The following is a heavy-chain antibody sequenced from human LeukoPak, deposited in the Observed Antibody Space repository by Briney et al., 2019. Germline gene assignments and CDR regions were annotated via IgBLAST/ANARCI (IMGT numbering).Heavy chain of an antibody. CDR1: GFAFSDYW. J-gene: IGHJ4*02. D-gene: IGHD6-19*01. Sequence: PGGSLRLSCAACGFAFSDYWMAWVRQAPGKGLEWVANIKQDGSEKYYVDSVKGRFTISRDNAKNSLYLQMNSLRAEDTAVYYCARGVIGSGLMNYSGQGTLVTVSS. V-gene: IGHV3-7*04. CDR2: IKQDGSEK. CDR3: ARGVIGSGLMNY.